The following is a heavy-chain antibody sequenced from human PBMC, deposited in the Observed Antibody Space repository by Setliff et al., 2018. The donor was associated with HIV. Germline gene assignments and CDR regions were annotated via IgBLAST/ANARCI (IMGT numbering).Heavy chain of an antibody. Sequence: GASVKVSCKASGYTFSNYGLSWVRQAPGQGLAWVGWINAFTGKTHYAQDFQGRVTVTTDTSTNTVYMELKSLRSDDTAVYFCARGQLDRHLRSDVPFDIWGQGTMVTVSS. J-gene: IGHJ3*02. CDR2: INAFTGKT. CDR1: GYTFSNYG. V-gene: IGHV1-18*01. D-gene: IGHD1-1*01. CDR3: ARGQLDRHLRSDVPFDI.